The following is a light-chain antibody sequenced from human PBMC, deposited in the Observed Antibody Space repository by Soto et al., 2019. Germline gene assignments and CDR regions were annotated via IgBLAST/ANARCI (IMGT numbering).Light chain of an antibody. CDR2: DAS. CDR1: QRISTY. V-gene: IGKV3-11*01. Sequence: EIVVTQSPATLSLSPGERATLSCRASQRISTYLAWYQQKPGQAPRLLIYDASNRATGIPARFSGSGSGTDFTLTISSLEPEDFAVYYCQQRSTWPLTFGGVTKVEIK. J-gene: IGKJ4*01. CDR3: QQRSTWPLT.